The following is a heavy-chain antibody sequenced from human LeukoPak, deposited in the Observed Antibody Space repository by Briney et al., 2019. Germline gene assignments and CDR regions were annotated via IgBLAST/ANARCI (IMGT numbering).Heavy chain of an antibody. Sequence: ASVKVSCKASGGTFSSYAINWVRQATGQGLEWMGWMNPNSGNTGYAQKFQGRVTITRNTSISTAYMELSSLRSEDTAVYYCARVATKDDAFDIWGQGTMVTVSS. D-gene: IGHD5-12*01. CDR2: MNPNSGNT. V-gene: IGHV1-8*03. CDR1: GGTFSSYA. J-gene: IGHJ3*02. CDR3: ARVATKDDAFDI.